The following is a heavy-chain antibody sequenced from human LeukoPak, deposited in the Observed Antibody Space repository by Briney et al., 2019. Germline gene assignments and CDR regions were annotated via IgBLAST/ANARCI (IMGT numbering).Heavy chain of an antibody. CDR3: ARDSDSYYFDPPLSFHI. D-gene: IGHD2-21*02. J-gene: IGHJ3*02. Sequence: GGSLRLSCAASGFNFDEYGLSWVRQVPGKRLEWVSGINWSGGSTGYADSVKGRFTISRDNAKKSRYLQMNSLKTEDSALYYCARDSDSYYFDPPLSFHIWGQGTMVTVSS. CDR2: INWSGGST. CDR1: GFNFDEYG. V-gene: IGHV3-20*04.